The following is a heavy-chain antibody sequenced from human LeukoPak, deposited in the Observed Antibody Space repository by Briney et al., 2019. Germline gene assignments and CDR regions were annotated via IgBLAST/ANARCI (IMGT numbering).Heavy chain of an antibody. Sequence: RGSLRLSCVAPGFRFSSYGIHWVRQAPGKGLEWVAAIWYDVSKKYYADSVKGRFTISRDNSKRTVVLEMSSLRADDTAGYYCARDGMLYSTSSGRMRNWLDLWGQGTLVTVSS. CDR3: ARDGMLYSTSSGRMRNWLDL. J-gene: IGHJ5*02. CDR1: GFRFSSYG. CDR2: IWYDVSKK. D-gene: IGHD2/OR15-2a*01. V-gene: IGHV3-33*01.